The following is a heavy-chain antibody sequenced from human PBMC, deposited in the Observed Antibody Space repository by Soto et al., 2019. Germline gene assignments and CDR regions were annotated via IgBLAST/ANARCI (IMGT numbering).Heavy chain of an antibody. Sequence: QVQLVESGGGVVQPGRSLRLSCAASGFTFSRYTMHWVRQARGKGPEWVAVTSYDGSTKYYADSVKGRFTISRDNSKNTLFLQMNSLTTEDTAVYYCAKDGGFDYGFWYFDLWGRGTLVTVSS. J-gene: IGHJ2*01. V-gene: IGHV3-30-3*01. CDR1: GFTFSRYT. D-gene: IGHD4-17*01. CDR2: TSYDGSTK. CDR3: AKDGGFDYGFWYFDL.